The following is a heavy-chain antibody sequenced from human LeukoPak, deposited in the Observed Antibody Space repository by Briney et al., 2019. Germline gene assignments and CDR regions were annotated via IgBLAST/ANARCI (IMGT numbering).Heavy chain of an antibody. CDR1: GGTFSSYA. Sequence: ASMKVSCKASGGTFSSYAISWVRQAPGQGLEWMGGIIPIFGTANYTQKFQGRVTITTDESTSTAYMELSSLRSEDTAVYYCARTIAPILRFLEWSKRHDAFDIWGQGTMVTVSS. J-gene: IGHJ3*02. CDR3: ARTIAPILRFLEWSKRHDAFDI. D-gene: IGHD3-3*01. CDR2: IIPIFGTA. V-gene: IGHV1-69*05.